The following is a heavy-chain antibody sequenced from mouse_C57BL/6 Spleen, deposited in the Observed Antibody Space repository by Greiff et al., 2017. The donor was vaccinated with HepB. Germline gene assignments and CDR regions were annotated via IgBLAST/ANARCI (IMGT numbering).Heavy chain of an antibody. CDR3: ARIYYDYDGLYYYAMDY. CDR1: GFTFSDYG. V-gene: IGHV5-17*01. D-gene: IGHD2-4*01. J-gene: IGHJ4*01. Sequence: DVHLVESGGGLVKPGGSLKLSCAASGFTFSDYGMHWVRQAPEKGLEWVAYISSGSSTIYYADTVKGRFTISRDNAKNTLFLQMTSLRSEDTAMYYCARIYYDYDGLYYYAMDYWGQGTSVTVSS. CDR2: ISSGSSTI.